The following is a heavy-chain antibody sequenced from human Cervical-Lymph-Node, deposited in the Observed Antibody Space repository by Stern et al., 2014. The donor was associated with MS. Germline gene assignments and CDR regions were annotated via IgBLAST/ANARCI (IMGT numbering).Heavy chain of an antibody. D-gene: IGHD1-14*01. CDR1: GFTFSGSA. V-gene: IGHV3-73*01. CDR2: IRSKANSYAT. J-gene: IGHJ1*01. Sequence: EVQLVQSGGGLVQPGGSLKLSCAASGFTFSGSAMHWVRQASGKGLEWVGRIRSKANSYATAYAASVKGRFTISRDDSKNTAYLQMNSLKTEDTAVYYCTRHTVRGGQCEPGNKPPCRGARG. CDR3: TRHTVRGGQCEPGNKPPCRGA.